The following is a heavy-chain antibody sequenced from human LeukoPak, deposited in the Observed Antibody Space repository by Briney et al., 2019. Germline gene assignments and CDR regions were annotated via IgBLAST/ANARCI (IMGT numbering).Heavy chain of an antibody. CDR1: GYSFTSYW. V-gene: IGHV5-51*01. Sequence: GESLKISCKGSGYSFTSYWIGWVRQMPGKGLEWMGIIYPGDPDTRYSPSFQGQVTISADKSISTAYLQWSSLKASDTAMYYCARPLYYYDSSGYHYDVYYFDYWGQGTLVTVSS. CDR2: IYPGDPDT. D-gene: IGHD3-22*01. CDR3: ARPLYYYDSSGYHYDVYYFDY. J-gene: IGHJ4*02.